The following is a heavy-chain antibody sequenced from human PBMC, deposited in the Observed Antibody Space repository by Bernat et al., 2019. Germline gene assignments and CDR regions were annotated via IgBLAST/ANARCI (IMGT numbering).Heavy chain of an antibody. CDR3: ATNYGDYSGYFDL. D-gene: IGHD4-17*01. J-gene: IGHJ2*01. V-gene: IGHV4-59*08. CDR2: IYYSGST. CDR1: GGSISSYY. Sequence: QVQLQESGPGLVKPSETLSLTCTVSGGSISSYYWSWIRQPPGKGLEWIGYIYYSGSTNYNPSVKGRVSISVDTSKTQFSLRLRSVTAADTAVYYCATNYGDYSGYFDLWGRGTLVTVSS.